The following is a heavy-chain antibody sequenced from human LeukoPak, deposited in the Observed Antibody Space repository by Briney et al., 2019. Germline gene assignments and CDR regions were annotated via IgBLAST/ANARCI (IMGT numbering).Heavy chain of an antibody. V-gene: IGHV3-74*01. J-gene: IGHJ4*02. CDR2: ISTDGSST. Sequence: GGSLRLSCAASGFTFSSYWMHWVRQAPGKGLVWVSRISTDGSSTSYADSVKGRFTISRDNAKNTLYLQMNSLRAEDTAVYYCARSAARLNFDYWGQGTLVTVSS. D-gene: IGHD6-6*01. CDR1: GFTFSSYW. CDR3: ARSAARLNFDY.